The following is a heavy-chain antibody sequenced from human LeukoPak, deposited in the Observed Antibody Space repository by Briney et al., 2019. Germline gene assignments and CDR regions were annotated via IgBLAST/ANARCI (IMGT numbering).Heavy chain of an antibody. D-gene: IGHD6-13*01. V-gene: IGHV3-23*01. Sequence: GRPLRLSCAASGFTFSSYAMIWVPQAPGKGLERVSAIGSSGGSTYYADPVKGRFTISRDNSKNTLYLQMNSLRAEDTAVYYCAKVRGNVAAGPTDYWGQGTLVTVSS. CDR1: GFTFSSYA. CDR2: IGSSGGST. CDR3: AKVRGNVAAGPTDY. J-gene: IGHJ4*02.